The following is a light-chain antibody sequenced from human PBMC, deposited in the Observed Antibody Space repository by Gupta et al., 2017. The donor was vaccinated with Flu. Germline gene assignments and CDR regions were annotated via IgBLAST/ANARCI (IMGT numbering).Light chain of an antibody. CDR3: QVWDSSSDRGV. Sequence: GGNNIASKAVHWYQLKPGQAPVLVVNDDSDRPSGIPERFSGSNSGNTATLSISRVEAGDEADYYCQVWDSSSDRGVFGGGTKLTVL. V-gene: IGLV3-21*02. J-gene: IGLJ3*02. CDR2: DDS. CDR1: NIASKA.